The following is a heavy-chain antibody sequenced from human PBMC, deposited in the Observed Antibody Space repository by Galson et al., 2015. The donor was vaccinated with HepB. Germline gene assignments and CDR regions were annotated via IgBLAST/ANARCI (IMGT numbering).Heavy chain of an antibody. D-gene: IGHD6-13*01. J-gene: IGHJ6*02. Sequence: SLRLSCAASGFTFSSFAMHWVRQAPGKGLEWVAVILYDGGNKYYADSVKGRFTISRDNSKNTLYLEMNSLRAEDTAVCYCARTGRYSSSWYRYGMDVWGQGTTVTVSS. CDR3: ARTGRYSSSWYRYGMDV. V-gene: IGHV3-30*04. CDR2: ILYDGGNK. CDR1: GFTFSSFA.